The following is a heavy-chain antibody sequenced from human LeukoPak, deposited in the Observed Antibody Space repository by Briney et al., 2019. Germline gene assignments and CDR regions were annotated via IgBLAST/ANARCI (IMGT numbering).Heavy chain of an antibody. Sequence: ASVKVSCKASGGTFSSYAISWVRQAPGQGLEWMGGIIPIFGTANYAQKFQGRVTITADKSTSTAYMELSSLRSEDTAVYYCARDSRDGYNLARLSNHAFDIWGQGTMVIVSS. CDR2: IIPIFGTA. CDR1: GGTFSSYA. D-gene: IGHD5-24*01. J-gene: IGHJ3*02. CDR3: ARDSRDGYNLARLSNHAFDI. V-gene: IGHV1-69*06.